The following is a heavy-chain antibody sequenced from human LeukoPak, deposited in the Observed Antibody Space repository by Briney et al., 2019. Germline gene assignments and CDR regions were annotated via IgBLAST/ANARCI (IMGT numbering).Heavy chain of an antibody. V-gene: IGHV3-53*01. J-gene: IGHJ4*02. Sequence: GGSLRLSCAASGFTVSSNYMSWVRQAPGKGLEWVSVIYSGGTTYYPDSVKGRFTISRAKSKTTLYLQMNSLRAEDTAVYYCARSYYLDYWGQGTLVTVSS. CDR2: IYSGGTT. CDR3: ARSYYLDY. CDR1: GFTVSSNY.